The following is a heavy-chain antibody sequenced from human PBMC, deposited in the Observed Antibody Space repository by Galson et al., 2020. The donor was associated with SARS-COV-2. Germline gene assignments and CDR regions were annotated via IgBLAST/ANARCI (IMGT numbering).Heavy chain of an antibody. Sequence: GESLKISCAASGFTFSSYSMNWVRQAPGKGLEWVSSISSSSSYIYYADSVKGRFTISRDNAKNSLYLQMNSLRAEDTAVYYCARVADDFWSGYYVDYWGQGTLVTVSS. V-gene: IGHV3-21*01. CDR1: GFTFSSYS. J-gene: IGHJ4*02. CDR2: ISSSSSYI. CDR3: ARVADDFWSGYYVDY. D-gene: IGHD3-3*01.